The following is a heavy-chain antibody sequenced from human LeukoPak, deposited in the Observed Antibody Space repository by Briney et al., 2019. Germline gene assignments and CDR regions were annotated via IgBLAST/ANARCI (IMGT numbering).Heavy chain of an antibody. CDR2: IYYSGST. Sequence: PSETLSLTCAVYGGSFSGYYWSGIRQPPGKGLEWIGSIYYSGSTYYNPSLKSRVTISVDTSKNQFSLKLSSVTAADTAVYYCARGLDYGDPFFDYWGQGTLVTVSS. CDR1: GGSFSGYY. J-gene: IGHJ4*02. V-gene: IGHV4-34*01. CDR3: ARGLDYGDPFFDY. D-gene: IGHD4-17*01.